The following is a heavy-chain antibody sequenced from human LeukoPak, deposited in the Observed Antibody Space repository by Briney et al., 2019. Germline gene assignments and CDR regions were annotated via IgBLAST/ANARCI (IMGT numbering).Heavy chain of an antibody. J-gene: IGHJ3*02. CDR3: ARLGDYYDSSGYDRYAFDI. D-gene: IGHD3-22*01. V-gene: IGHV4-61*01. CDR1: GGSVSSGTFY. CDR2: IYYSGST. Sequence: SETLSLTCTVSGGSVSSGTFYWGWIRQPPGKGLEWIGYIYYSGSTNYNPSLKSRVTISVDTSKNQFSLKLSSVTAADTAVYYCARLGDYYDSSGYDRYAFDIWGQGTMVTVSS.